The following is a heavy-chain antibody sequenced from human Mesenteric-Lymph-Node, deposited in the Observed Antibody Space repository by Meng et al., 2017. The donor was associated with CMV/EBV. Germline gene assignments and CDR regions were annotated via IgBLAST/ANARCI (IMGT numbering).Heavy chain of an antibody. CDR3: AKKLGYYDSSGHYFDY. J-gene: IGHJ4*02. CDR1: GFVFEHYA. D-gene: IGHD3-22*01. Sequence: GGSLRLSCEASGFVFEHYAMHWVRQAPGKGLEWVSGISWNSNSITYAESVRGRFTISRDNGKKSLYLQMSGLRAEDTALYYCAKKLGYYDSSGHYFDYWGQGTLVTVSS. CDR2: ISWNSNSI. V-gene: IGHV3-9*01.